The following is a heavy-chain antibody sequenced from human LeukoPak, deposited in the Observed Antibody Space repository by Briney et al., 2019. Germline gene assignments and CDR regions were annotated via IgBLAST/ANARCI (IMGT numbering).Heavy chain of an antibody. CDR1: GFTFSSYA. Sequence: GSLRLSCAASGFTFSSYAMSWIRQPPGKGPEWIGYIYYSGSTNYNPSLKSRVTISVDTSKNQFSLRLRSVTAADTAVYFCARGRVSSSTYYSTYYYYFYMDVWGKGTTVTVSS. J-gene: IGHJ6*03. D-gene: IGHD3-22*01. CDR2: IYYSGST. CDR3: ARGRVSSSTYYSTYYYYFYMDV. V-gene: IGHV4-59*01.